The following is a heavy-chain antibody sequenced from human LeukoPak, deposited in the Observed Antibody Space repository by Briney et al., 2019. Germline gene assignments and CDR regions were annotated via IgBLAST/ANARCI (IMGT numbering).Heavy chain of an antibody. V-gene: IGHV3-7*01. CDR3: ATLGYCSSVSCSRAWFDY. CDR2: IKQDGSEK. CDR1: GFSVSDHW. D-gene: IGHD2-2*01. Sequence: GGSLRLSCAASGFSVSDHWMAWVRQAPGKGLEWVANIKQDGSEKYYVDSVKGRFTISRDNAKNSLSLQMNSLRAEDSAVYYCATLGYCSSVSCSRAWFDYWGQGTLITVSS. J-gene: IGHJ5*01.